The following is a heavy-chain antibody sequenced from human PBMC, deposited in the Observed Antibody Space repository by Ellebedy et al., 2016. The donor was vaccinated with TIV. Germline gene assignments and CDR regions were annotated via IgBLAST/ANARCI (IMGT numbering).Heavy chain of an antibody. CDR3: ATLKSYLCASGSYNNWYFDY. CDR1: GYTFSSYA. D-gene: IGHD3-10*01. J-gene: IGHJ4*02. CDR2: INTNTGNP. Sequence: AASVKVSCKASGYTFSSYALTWVRQALGHGLEWMGWINTNTGNPTYARAFTGRFVFSLDTSVTTAFLQISSLKAEDTAVYYCATLKSYLCASGSYNNWYFDYWGQGTLVTVSS. V-gene: IGHV7-4-1*02.